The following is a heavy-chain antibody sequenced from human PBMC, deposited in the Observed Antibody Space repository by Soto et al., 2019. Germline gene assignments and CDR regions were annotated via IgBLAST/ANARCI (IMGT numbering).Heavy chain of an antibody. CDR2: ISGGGGST. CDR1: GFTSSGYY. Sequence: VGSPRVPSAVFGFTSSGYYIRCILQTPGKGLEWVSCISGGGGSTYYADSVKGRFTISRDNSKNTLYLQMGSLRAEDMAVYYCARGIQLWSFDYWGQGTPVTVSS. D-gene: IGHD5-18*01. CDR3: ARGIQLWSFDY. V-gene: IGHV3-23*01. J-gene: IGHJ4*02.